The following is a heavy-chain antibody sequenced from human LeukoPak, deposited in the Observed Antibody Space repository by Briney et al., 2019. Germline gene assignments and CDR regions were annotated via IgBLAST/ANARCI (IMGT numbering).Heavy chain of an antibody. CDR1: GGSISSSNYY. CDR2: IYTSGST. J-gene: IGHJ4*02. V-gene: IGHV4-61*02. Sequence: SETLSLTCTVSGGSISSSNYYWSWIRQPAGKGLEWIGRIYTSGSTNYNPSLKSRVTISVDASKNQFPLKLSSVTAADTAVYYCARDQEVRGGFDYWGQGTLVTVSS. CDR3: ARDQEVRGGFDY. D-gene: IGHD3-10*01.